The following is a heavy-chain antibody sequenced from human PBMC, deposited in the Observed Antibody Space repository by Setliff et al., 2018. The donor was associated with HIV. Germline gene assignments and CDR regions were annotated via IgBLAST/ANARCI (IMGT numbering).Heavy chain of an antibody. CDR1: GGSISSNSDY. CDR2: ISYSGST. CDR3: ARHLDGWYYYGMDV. Sequence: SETLSLTCTVSGGSISSNSDYWGRIRQPPGKGLEWIGTISYSGSTNYYPSLKSRVTISVDTSKNQFSLKLSSVTAADTAVYYCARHLDGWYYYGMDVWGQGTTVTVSS. J-gene: IGHJ6*02. D-gene: IGHD6-19*01. V-gene: IGHV4-39*01.